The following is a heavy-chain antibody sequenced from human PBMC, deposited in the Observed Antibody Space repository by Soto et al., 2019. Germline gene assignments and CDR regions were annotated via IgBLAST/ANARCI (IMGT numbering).Heavy chain of an antibody. Sequence: SVKVSCKASGYPLTSYAMHWVRQAPGQRLEWMGWINAGNGNTKYSQKFQGRVTITRDTSASTAYMELSSLRSEDTAVYYCARAAHDRSGYYLWPLYAFDIWGQGTLVTVSS. V-gene: IGHV1-3*01. CDR3: ARAAHDRSGYYLWPLYAFDI. D-gene: IGHD3-22*01. CDR1: GYPLTSYA. J-gene: IGHJ3*02. CDR2: INAGNGNT.